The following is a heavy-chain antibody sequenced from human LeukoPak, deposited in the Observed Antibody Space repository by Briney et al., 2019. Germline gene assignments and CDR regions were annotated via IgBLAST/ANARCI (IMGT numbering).Heavy chain of an antibody. D-gene: IGHD2-2*01. V-gene: IGHV3-49*04. CDR2: IQAKAYGGAT. CDR3: TRAPHPRCSSSGCYLDY. Sequence: GRSLRLSCSTSGFSFGDYAMSWVRQAPGKGLEWVGYIQAKAYGGATKYAASVNGRFSISRDDSQSIANLQMNDLKTEDTAVYYCTRAPHPRCSSSGCYLDYWGQGTLVTVSS. J-gene: IGHJ4*02. CDR1: GFSFGDYA.